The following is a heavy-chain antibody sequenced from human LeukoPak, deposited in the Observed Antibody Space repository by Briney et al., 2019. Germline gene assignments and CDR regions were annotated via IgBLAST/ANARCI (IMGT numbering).Heavy chain of an antibody. CDR1: GGSISSYY. D-gene: IGHD3-3*01. CDR2: INHSGST. Sequence: SETLSLTCTVSGGSISSYYWSWIRQPPGNGLEWIGEINHSGSTNYNPSLKSRVTISVDTSKNQFSLKLSSVTAADTAVYYCARGCVGITIFGVVKGNYFDYWGQGTLVTVSS. J-gene: IGHJ4*02. CDR3: ARGCVGITIFGVVKGNYFDY. V-gene: IGHV4-34*01.